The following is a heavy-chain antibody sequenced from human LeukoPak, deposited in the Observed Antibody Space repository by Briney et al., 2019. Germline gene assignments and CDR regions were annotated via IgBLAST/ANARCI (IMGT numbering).Heavy chain of an antibody. CDR3: TTDYGSF. D-gene: IGHD3-10*01. Sequence: GGPLRLSCAASGFTFSNAWMGWVRQAPGKGLEWVGRIKSKADGGTTEYAAPVKGRVTISRDDSNSTLHLQLNGLTTEDTAVYYCTTDYGSFWGQGTPVTVSS. CDR2: IKSKADGGTT. CDR1: GFTFSNAW. V-gene: IGHV3-15*01. J-gene: IGHJ4*02.